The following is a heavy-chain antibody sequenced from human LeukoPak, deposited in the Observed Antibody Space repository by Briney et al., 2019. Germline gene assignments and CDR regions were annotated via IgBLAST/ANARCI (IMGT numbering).Heavy chain of an antibody. CDR3: ASSVLRYFDWLLNFDY. CDR2: IRSKAYGGTT. V-gene: IGHV3-49*04. Sequence: PGGSLRLSCTASGLIFGDYGMTWVRQAPGKGLEWLGFIRSKAYGGTTEYAASVKGRFTISRDDSKSIAYVQMNSLRTEDTAVYYCASSVLRYFDWLLNFDYWGQGTLVTVSS. J-gene: IGHJ4*02. D-gene: IGHD3-9*01. CDR1: GLIFGDYG.